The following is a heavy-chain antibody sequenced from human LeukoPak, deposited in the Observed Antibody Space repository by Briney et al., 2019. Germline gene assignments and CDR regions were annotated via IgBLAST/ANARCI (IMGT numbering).Heavy chain of an antibody. Sequence: ASVTVSCMSSVYIFSDYYIHWVRQAPVRWISRSGATKFAQKFQGRVTLTRDTSISTAYMELSTLTSDDTAVYYCVSWAGGNSDVASFDYWGQGTLVTVSS. V-gene: IGHV1-2*02. CDR2: ISRSGAT. J-gene: IGHJ4*02. D-gene: IGHD2-21*01. CDR1: VYIFSDYY. CDR3: VSWAGGNSDVASFDY.